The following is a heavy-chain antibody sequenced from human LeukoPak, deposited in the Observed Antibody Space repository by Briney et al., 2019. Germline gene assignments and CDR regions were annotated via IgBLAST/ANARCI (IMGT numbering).Heavy chain of an antibody. V-gene: IGHV3-23*01. D-gene: IGHD4-11*01. Sequence: PGGSLRLSCAASGFTFSNYAMSWVRQAPGEGLEWVSAISGSGASTYSADSVKGRFTISRDNSKNTLHLQMNSLRAEDTAVYYCARDRGDYSNYYYFDYWGQGTLVTVSS. J-gene: IGHJ4*02. CDR1: GFTFSNYA. CDR2: ISGSGAST. CDR3: ARDRGDYSNYYYFDY.